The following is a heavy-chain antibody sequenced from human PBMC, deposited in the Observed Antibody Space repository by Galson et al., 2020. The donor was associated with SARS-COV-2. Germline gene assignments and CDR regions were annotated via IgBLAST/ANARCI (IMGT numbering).Heavy chain of an antibody. J-gene: IGHJ4*02. V-gene: IGHV4-61*02. CDR2: IYTSGST. Sequence: SQTLSLTCTVSGGSISSGNYYWSWIRQPAGKGLEWIGRIYTSGSTNYNPSLTRRVSISLDTSRNQFSLKLSSVTAADTAIYYCVRSMALDYWGQGILVTVSS. CDR1: GGSISSGNYY. D-gene: IGHD3-10*01. CDR3: VRSMALDY.